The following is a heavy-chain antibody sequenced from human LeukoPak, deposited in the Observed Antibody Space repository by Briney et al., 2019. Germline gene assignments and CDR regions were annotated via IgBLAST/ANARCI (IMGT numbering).Heavy chain of an antibody. D-gene: IGHD3-10*01. CDR3: AARYYYGSGSYYNEPSFDY. Sequence: SVKVSCKASGGTFSSYAISWVRQAPGQGLEWMGGIIPIFGTANYAQKFQGRVTITADESTSPAYMELSSLRSEDTAVYYCAARYYYGSGSYYNEPSFDYWGQGTLVTVSS. V-gene: IGHV1-69*13. CDR1: GGTFSSYA. CDR2: IIPIFGTA. J-gene: IGHJ4*02.